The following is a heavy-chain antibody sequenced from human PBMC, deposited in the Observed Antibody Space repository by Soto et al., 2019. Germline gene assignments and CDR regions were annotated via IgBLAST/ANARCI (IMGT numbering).Heavy chain of an antibody. CDR3: AKGAVAGTPTSYYYYGMDV. V-gene: IGHV1-69*12. J-gene: IGHJ6*02. D-gene: IGHD6-19*01. CDR2: IIPIFGTV. Sequence: QVQLLQSGAEVKKPGSSVRVSCEASGGTFRTYAISWVRQAPEQGLEWMGEIIPIFGTVNYAQRFQGRVTITADESTTTVYIDLRSLRSEDMAVYYCAKGAVAGTPTSYYYYGMDVWGQGTTVTVSS. CDR1: GGTFRTYA.